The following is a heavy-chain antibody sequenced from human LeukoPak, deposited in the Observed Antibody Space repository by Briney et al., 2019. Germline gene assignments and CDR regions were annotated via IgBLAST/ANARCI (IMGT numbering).Heavy chain of an antibody. J-gene: IGHJ6*02. V-gene: IGHV4-59*01. CDR3: VRARTGVDV. Sequence: SETLSLNCTVSGGSISSYYWSWIRQPPGKGLEWIGYIYYSGSTNYNPSLKSRVTISVDTSKNQFSLKLSSVTAADTAVYYCVRARTGVDVWGQGTTVTVSS. D-gene: IGHD1-14*01. CDR1: GGSISSYY. CDR2: IYYSGST.